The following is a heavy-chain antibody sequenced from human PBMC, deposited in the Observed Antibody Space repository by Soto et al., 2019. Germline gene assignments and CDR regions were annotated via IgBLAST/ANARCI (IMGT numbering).Heavy chain of an antibody. D-gene: IGHD3-22*01. Sequence: SVKVSCKASGGTFSSYTISWVRQAPGQGLEWVGRIIPILGIANYAQKFQGRVTITADKSTSTAYMELSSLRSEDTAVYYCARDGSYESSGLDFDYWGQGILVTVSS. CDR1: GGTFSSYT. V-gene: IGHV1-69*04. J-gene: IGHJ4*02. CDR2: IIPILGIA. CDR3: ARDGSYESSGLDFDY.